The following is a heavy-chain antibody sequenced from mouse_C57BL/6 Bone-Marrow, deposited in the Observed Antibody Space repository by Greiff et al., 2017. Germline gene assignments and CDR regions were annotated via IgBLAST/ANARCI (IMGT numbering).Heavy chain of an antibody. J-gene: IGHJ1*03. V-gene: IGHV5-4*01. CDR1: GFTFSSYA. CDR3: ARDNDWYCDV. Sequence: EVKLMESGGGLVKPGGSLKLSCAASGFTFSSYALSWVRQTPEKRLEWVATISDGGSYTYYPDNVKGRFTISRDNAKNNLYLQMSHLKSEETAMYYCARDNDWYCDVWGTGTTVTVSS. CDR2: ISDGGSYT.